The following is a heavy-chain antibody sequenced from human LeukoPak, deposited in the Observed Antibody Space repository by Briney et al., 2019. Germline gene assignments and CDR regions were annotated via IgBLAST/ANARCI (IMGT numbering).Heavy chain of an antibody. J-gene: IGHJ4*02. V-gene: IGHV1-2*06. CDR3: ARGYSYGHYFDY. CDR2: INPNNGGT. CDR1: GYTFTGFY. Sequence: GASVKVSCKASGYTFTGFYVHWVRQAPGQGLEWMGRINPNNGGTNYAQKFQGRVTMTRDTSISTAYMELSWLRSDDTAVYYCARGYSYGHYFDYWGQGTLVTVSS. D-gene: IGHD5-18*01.